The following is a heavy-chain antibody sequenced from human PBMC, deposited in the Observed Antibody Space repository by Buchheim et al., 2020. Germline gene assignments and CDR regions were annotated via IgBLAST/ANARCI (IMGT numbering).Heavy chain of an antibody. D-gene: IGHD3-10*01. CDR2: IYPSDSDA. V-gene: IGHV5-51*01. CDR3: TRQPMVRGVGRFDH. CDR1: GYTFTKSW. Sequence: EVQLVQSGAEVKKPGESLKISCQASGYTFTKSWIGWVRQVPGKGLEWMGVIYPSDSDARYSQSLQGQVTISVDRSINTAYPQWNSLRASDTATYFCTRQPMVRGVGRFDHWGQGT. J-gene: IGHJ5*02.